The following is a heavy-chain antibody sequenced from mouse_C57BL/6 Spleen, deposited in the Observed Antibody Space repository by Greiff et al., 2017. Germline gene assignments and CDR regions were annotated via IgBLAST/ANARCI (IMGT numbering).Heavy chain of an antibody. CDR2: IYPGSGNT. CDR1: GYTFTDYY. D-gene: IGHD3-2*02. CDR3: ARGAQVLYYFDY. Sequence: VKLMESGAQLVRPGASVKLSCKASGYTFTDYYINWVKQRPGPGLEWIARIYPGSGNTYYNEKFKGKATLTAEKSSSTAYMQLSSLTSEDSAVYFCARGAQVLYYFDYWGQGTTLTVSS. V-gene: IGHV1-76*01. J-gene: IGHJ2*01.